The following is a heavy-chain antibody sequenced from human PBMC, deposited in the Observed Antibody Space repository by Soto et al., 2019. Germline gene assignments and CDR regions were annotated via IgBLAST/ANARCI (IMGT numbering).Heavy chain of an antibody. D-gene: IGHD3-9*01. Sequence: SETLSLTCTVSGASISGFYWSWIRKSAGKGLEWIGRIYATGTTDYNPSLKSRVMTSVDTSKKQFSPKLRSVTAADTAVYYCAKDGHPLPYLTGYYRLGWFDPWGQGTLVTVSS. CDR1: GASISGFY. V-gene: IGHV4-4*07. J-gene: IGHJ5*02. CDR3: AKDGHPLPYLTGYYRLGWFDP. CDR2: IYATGTT.